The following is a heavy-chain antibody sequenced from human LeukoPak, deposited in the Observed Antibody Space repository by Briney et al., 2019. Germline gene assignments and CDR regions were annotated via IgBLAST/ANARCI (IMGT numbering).Heavy chain of an antibody. CDR3: ARRWKWKDNPDAFDI. V-gene: IGHV1-3*01. CDR2: INAGNGNT. D-gene: IGHD1-14*01. J-gene: IGHJ3*02. CDR1: GYTFTSYA. Sequence: GASVKVSCKASGYTFTSYAMHWVRQAPGQRLEWMGWINAGNGNTKYSQKFQGRVTITSDTSASTAYMEMSSLRSEDTAVYYCARRWKWKDNPDAFDIWGQGTMVTVSS.